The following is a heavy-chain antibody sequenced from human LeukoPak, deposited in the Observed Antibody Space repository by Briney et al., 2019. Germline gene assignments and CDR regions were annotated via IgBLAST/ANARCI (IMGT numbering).Heavy chain of an antibody. V-gene: IGHV3-23*01. CDR3: AKARYYDSSGPFDY. D-gene: IGHD3-22*01. CDR1: GFTFSSYA. CDR2: ISGSGGST. Sequence: QAGGSLRLSCAASGFTFSSYAMSWVRQAPGKGLEWVSAISGSGGSTYYADSVKGRFTISRDKSKNTLDLQMNSLRVEDTAVYYCAKARYYDSSGPFDYWGQGTLVTVSS. J-gene: IGHJ4*02.